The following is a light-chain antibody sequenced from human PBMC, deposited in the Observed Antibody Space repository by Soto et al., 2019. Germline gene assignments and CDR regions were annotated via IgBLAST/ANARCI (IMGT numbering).Light chain of an antibody. V-gene: IGLV2-8*01. Sequence: QSALTQPPSASGSPGQSVTISCTGTSSDVGAYKYVSWYQQYPGKAPKLMIYEVTKRPSGVPDRFSGYKSGNTASLTVSGLQDEDEADYYCTSDVGNDIWVFGGGTKLTVL. CDR1: SSDVGAYKY. J-gene: IGLJ3*02. CDR2: EVT. CDR3: TSDVGNDIWV.